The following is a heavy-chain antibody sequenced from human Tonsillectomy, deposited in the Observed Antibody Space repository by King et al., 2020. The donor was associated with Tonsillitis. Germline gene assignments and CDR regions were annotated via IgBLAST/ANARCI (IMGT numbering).Heavy chain of an antibody. D-gene: IGHD3-16*02. CDR2: INHSGST. V-gene: IGHV4-34*01. CDR3: ARRAYVWGSYRASAFGY. CDR1: GGSFSGYY. J-gene: IGHJ4*02. Sequence: QVQLQQWGAGLLKPSETLSLTCAVYGGSFSGYYWSWIRQPPGKGLEWIGEINHSGSTNYNPSLKSRVTISVDTSKNQFSLKLSSVTAADTAVYYCARRAYVWGSYRASAFGYWGQGTLVTVSS.